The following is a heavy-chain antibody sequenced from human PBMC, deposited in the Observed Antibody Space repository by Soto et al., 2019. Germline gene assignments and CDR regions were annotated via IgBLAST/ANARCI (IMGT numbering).Heavy chain of an antibody. CDR2: TYYRSKWST. D-gene: IGHD1-26*01. J-gene: IGHJ4*02. V-gene: IGHV6-1*01. Sequence: PAQPLSLTCAISGDGVSSNSAAWNWIRQSPSRGLEWMGRTYYRSKWSTDYAVSVKGRITVSPDTSKNQFSLRLNSVTPEDTAVYYCARALAGSYDYWGQGTLVTVSS. CDR1: GDGVSSNSAA. CDR3: ARALAGSYDY.